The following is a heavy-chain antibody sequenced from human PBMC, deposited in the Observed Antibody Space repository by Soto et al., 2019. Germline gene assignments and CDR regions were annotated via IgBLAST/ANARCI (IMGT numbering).Heavy chain of an antibody. D-gene: IGHD6-19*01. V-gene: IGHV3-30*18. CDR1: GFTFSNYG. Sequence: GGALRLLCASSGFTFSNYGIHWFRQAAGKGMEWVAVIGNDEKTKYYADSVKGRFTISRDNSKNTLYLQMDSLRDEDSAIYYCAKEFREVAGPWFFDLWGRGTPVTVSS. CDR2: IGNDEKTK. J-gene: IGHJ2*01. CDR3: AKEFREVAGPWFFDL.